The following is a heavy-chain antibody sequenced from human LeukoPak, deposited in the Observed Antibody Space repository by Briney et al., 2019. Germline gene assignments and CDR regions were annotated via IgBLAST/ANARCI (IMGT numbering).Heavy chain of an antibody. D-gene: IGHD6-19*01. V-gene: IGHV3-7*01. J-gene: IGHJ5*02. Sequence: GGSLRLSCAASGFTFSSYWMSSVRQAPGKGLEWVANIKQDGSEKYYVDSVKGRFTISRDNAKNSLYLQMNSLRAEDTAVYYCARDLRSSGPNWFYPWGQGTLVTVSS. CDR3: ARDLRSSGPNWFYP. CDR1: GFTFSSYW. CDR2: IKQDGSEK.